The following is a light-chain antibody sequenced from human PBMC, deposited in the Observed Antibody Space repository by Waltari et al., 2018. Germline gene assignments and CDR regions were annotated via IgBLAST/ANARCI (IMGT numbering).Light chain of an antibody. J-gene: IGLJ2*01. CDR3: ATWDGSLSAVV. CDR1: SSNIGSNF. V-gene: IGLV1-47*01. Sequence: QSVVTQPPSASGTPGQRVTISCSGSSSNIGSNFVYWYQQLPGATPKVPIFRNARRPAGVPDRFSGSKSGTSASLDISGLRSEDEANYYCATWDGSLSAVVFGGGTKLTVL. CDR2: RNA.